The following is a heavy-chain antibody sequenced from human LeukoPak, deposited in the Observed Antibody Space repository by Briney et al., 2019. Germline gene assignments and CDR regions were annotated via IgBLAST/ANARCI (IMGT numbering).Heavy chain of an antibody. V-gene: IGHV4-59*08. Sequence: SETLSLTCTVSGGSVSHYFWSWIRQPPGKALEWIGYIYYSGSTNYNPSLKSRVTISVDPSKNQFSLKLNSVTAAGTAVYYCAKTVAGYWYFDLWGRGTLVTVSS. D-gene: IGHD6-19*01. J-gene: IGHJ2*01. CDR3: AKTVAGYWYFDL. CDR1: GGSVSHYF. CDR2: IYYSGST.